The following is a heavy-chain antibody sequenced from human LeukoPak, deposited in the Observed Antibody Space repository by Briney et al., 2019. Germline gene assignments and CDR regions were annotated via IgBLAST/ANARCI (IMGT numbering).Heavy chain of an antibody. CDR2: ISCSGCST. CDR1: GFTFRSYA. V-gene: IGHV3-23*01. J-gene: IGHJ4*02. CDR3: AKDRYYYDSSGYYYHY. Sequence: PGGSLRLSCAASGFTFRSYAMSWVREAPGKGLEWVSAISCSGCSTYYADSVKGRFTISRDNSKNTVYLQMNSLRAEDTAVYYCAKDRYYYDSSGYYYHYWGQGTLVTVSS. D-gene: IGHD3-22*01.